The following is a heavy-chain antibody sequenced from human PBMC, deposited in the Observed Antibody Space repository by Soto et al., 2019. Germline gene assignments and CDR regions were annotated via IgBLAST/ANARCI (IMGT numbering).Heavy chain of an antibody. CDR3: SRHEEGRRMVFYGMDV. V-gene: IGHV3-73*02. J-gene: IGHJ6*02. CDR1: GFTFSRSD. CDR2: VRSKIHNYAT. Sequence: QLVESGGGLVQAGGSLRLSCSASGFTFSRSDLHWVRQAPGKGLEWVGRVRSKIHNYATSFADSVRGRFTISRNDSDNTVSLEMSGLKSEDTALYYCSRHEEGRRMVFYGMDVWVQGTTVTVSS. D-gene: IGHD2-8*01.